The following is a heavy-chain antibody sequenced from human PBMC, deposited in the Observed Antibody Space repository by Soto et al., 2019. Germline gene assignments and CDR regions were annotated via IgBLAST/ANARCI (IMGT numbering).Heavy chain of an antibody. J-gene: IGHJ6*02. CDR1: GGTFSSYA. Sequence: QVQLVQSGAEVKKPGSSVKVSCKASGGTFSSYAISWVRQAPGQGLEWMGGIIPICGTANYAQKFQGRVTIGADEAASGGYVGLSSLGAEGRAVYYGGIRYGMGVWGQGTTVSVS. CDR2: IIPICGTA. CDR3: GIRYGMGV. V-gene: IGHV1-69*01.